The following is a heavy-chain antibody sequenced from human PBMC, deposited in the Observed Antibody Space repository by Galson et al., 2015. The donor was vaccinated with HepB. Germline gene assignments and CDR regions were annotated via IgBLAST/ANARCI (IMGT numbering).Heavy chain of an antibody. J-gene: IGHJ4*02. V-gene: IGHV1-69*02. CDR1: GGTFSTYT. Sequence: SVKVSCKASGGTFSTYTLHWVRQAPGQGLEWMGRIIPILGVAKYAQKFQGRVTITADKSTYTAYIGVRSLRSDDTAIYYCRLEGPFDYWGQGTLGTVSS. CDR3: RLEGPFDY. CDR2: IIPILGVA. D-gene: IGHD1-1*01.